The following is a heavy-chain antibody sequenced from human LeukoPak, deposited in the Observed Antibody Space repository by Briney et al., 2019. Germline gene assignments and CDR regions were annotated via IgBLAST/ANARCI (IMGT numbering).Heavy chain of an antibody. CDR3: ARRPGGYYYYYMDV. D-gene: IGHD3-10*01. V-gene: IGHV1-18*01. CDR1: GYTFTSYG. Sequence: ASVKVSCKASGYTFTSYGISWVRQAPGQGLEWMGWISAYNGHTNYAQKVQGRVTMTTDTSTSTAYMELRSLTSDDTAMYYCARRPGGYYYYYMDVWGKGTTVTVSS. J-gene: IGHJ6*03. CDR2: ISAYNGHT.